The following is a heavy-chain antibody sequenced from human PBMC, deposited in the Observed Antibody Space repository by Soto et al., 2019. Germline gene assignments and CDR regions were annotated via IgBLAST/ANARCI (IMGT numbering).Heavy chain of an antibody. Sequence: PGGSLRLSCAASGFTFSNAWMSWVRQAPGKGLEWVGRIKSKTDGGTTDYAAPVKGRFTISRDDSKDTLYLQMNSLKTEDTAVYYCTTDGRPQHHGRAYYYGMDVWGEGTPVTVYS. CDR1: GFTFSNAW. V-gene: IGHV3-15*01. D-gene: IGHD1-26*01. CDR3: TTDGRPQHHGRAYYYGMDV. CDR2: IKSKTDGGTT. J-gene: IGHJ6*04.